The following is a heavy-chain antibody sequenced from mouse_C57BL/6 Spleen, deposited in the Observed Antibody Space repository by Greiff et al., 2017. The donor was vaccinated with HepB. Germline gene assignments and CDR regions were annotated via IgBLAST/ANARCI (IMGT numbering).Heavy chain of an antibody. CDR1: GYAFSSSW. D-gene: IGHD2-4*01. CDR3: ARGYDYDGAYAMDY. CDR2: IYPGDGDT. J-gene: IGHJ4*01. V-gene: IGHV1-82*01. Sequence: VQLKESGPELVKPGASVKISCKASGYAFSSSWMNWVKQRPGKGLEWIGRIYPGDGDTNYNGKFKGKATLTADKSSSTAYMQLSSLTSEDSAVYFCARGYDYDGAYAMDYWGQGTSVTVSS.